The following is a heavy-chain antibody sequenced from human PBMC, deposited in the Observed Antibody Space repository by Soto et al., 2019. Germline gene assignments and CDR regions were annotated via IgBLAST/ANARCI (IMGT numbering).Heavy chain of an antibody. CDR3: ARDKTAMVTPWFDP. D-gene: IGHD5-18*01. CDR1: GFAFSSYA. Sequence: GGSLRLSCAASGFAFSSYAMHWVRQAPGKGLEWVAVISYDGSNKYYADSVKGRFTISRDNSKNTLYLQMNSLRAEDTAVYYCARDKTAMVTPWFDPWGQGTLVTVSS. J-gene: IGHJ5*02. CDR2: ISYDGSNK. V-gene: IGHV3-30-3*01.